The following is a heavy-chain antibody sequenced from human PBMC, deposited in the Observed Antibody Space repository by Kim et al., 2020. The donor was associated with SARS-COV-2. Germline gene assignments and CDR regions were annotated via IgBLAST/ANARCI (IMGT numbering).Heavy chain of an antibody. CDR3: ARVRGTYSGSYYVDY. D-gene: IGHD1-26*01. CDR2: IYSGGST. CDR1: GFTVSSNY. V-gene: IGHV3-53*04. J-gene: IGHJ4*02. Sequence: GGSLRLSCAASGFTVSSNYMSWVRQAPGKGLEWVSVIYSGGSTYYADSVKGRFTISRHNSKNTLYLQMNSLRAEDTAVYYCARVRGTYSGSYYVDYWGQGTLVTVSS.